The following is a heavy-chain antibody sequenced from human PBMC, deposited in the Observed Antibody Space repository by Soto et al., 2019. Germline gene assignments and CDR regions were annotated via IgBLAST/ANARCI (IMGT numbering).Heavy chain of an antibody. CDR3: ARANPVGYCSSTSCSLKYYYYGMDV. Sequence: KVSCKASGYTFTGYYMHWVRQAPGQGLEWMGWINPNSGGTNYAQKFQGRVTMTRDTSISTAYMELSRLRSDDTAVYYCARANPVGYCSSTSCSLKYYYYGMDVWGQGTTVTVSS. V-gene: IGHV1-2*02. J-gene: IGHJ6*02. D-gene: IGHD2-2*01. CDR1: GYTFTGYY. CDR2: INPNSGGT.